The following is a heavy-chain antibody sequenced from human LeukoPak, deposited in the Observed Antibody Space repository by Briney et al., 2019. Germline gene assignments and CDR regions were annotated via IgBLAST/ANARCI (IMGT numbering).Heavy chain of an antibody. D-gene: IGHD1-26*01. V-gene: IGHV3-30*03. CDR1: GFTFSSYS. CDR2: ISYDGSNK. CDR3: ARGLGNGY. J-gene: IGHJ4*02. Sequence: GGSLRLSCAASGFTFSSYSMNWVRQAPGKGLEWVAVISYDGSNKYYADSVKGRFTISRDNSKNTLYLQMNSLRAEDTAVYYCARGLGNGYWGQGTLVTVSS.